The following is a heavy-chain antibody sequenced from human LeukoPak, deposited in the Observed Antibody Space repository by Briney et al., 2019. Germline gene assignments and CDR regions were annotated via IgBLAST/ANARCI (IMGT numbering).Heavy chain of an antibody. Sequence: GGSLRLSCAASGFTFSSYAMSWVRQAPGKGLEWVSAISGSGGSTYYADSVKGRFTISRDNSKNTLYLQMNSLRAEDTAVYYCAKDPPYSSSWYDAFDIWGQGTMVTVSS. V-gene: IGHV3-23*01. CDR2: ISGSGGST. J-gene: IGHJ3*02. CDR3: AKDPPYSSSWYDAFDI. CDR1: GFTFSSYA. D-gene: IGHD6-13*01.